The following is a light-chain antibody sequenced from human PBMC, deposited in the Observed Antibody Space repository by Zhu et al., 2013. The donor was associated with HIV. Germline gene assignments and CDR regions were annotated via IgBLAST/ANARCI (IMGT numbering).Light chain of an antibody. J-gene: IGKJ4*01. V-gene: IGKV3-20*01. CDR1: QPVSSNF. CDR2: GSF. Sequence: DIVLTQSPDTLSLSPGERATLSCRASQPVSSNFLAWYQQKPGQAPRLLIYGSFNRATGIPDRFSGSGSGTDFTLSISRLEPEDFAVYYCQQYGRSPLTFGGGTKVEIK. CDR3: QQYGRSPLT.